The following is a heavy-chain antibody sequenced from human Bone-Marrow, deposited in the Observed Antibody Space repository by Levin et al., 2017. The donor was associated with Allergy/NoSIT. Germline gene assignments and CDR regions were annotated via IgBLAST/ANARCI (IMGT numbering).Heavy chain of an antibody. CDR2: ISHDGTYE. D-gene: IGHD6-6*01. CDR3: ARGRQYSDSSIPPPSDY. Sequence: GESLKISCAASGFTFSRFAMHWVRQAPGKGLDWVAGISHDGTYEYYADSVKGRFTISRDNSKNTLYLQMNSLREEDTAVFYCARGRQYSDSSIPPPSDYWGQGTLVTVSS. V-gene: IGHV3-30-3*01. CDR1: GFTFSRFA. J-gene: IGHJ4*02.